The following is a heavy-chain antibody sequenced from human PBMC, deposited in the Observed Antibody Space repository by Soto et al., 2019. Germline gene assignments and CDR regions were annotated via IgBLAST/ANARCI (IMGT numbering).Heavy chain of an antibody. D-gene: IGHD1-1*01. CDR2: IISTNNYI. Sequence: SLRLSCAASGFTFTRYSMNCVRQAPGKALEWVSSIISTNNYIYYENSMKALFTISRENAKNSLYLEVGSLGAWNRCVYYCARESEDLNSNFDCW. CDR3: ARESEDLNSNFDC. V-gene: IGHV3-21*06. J-gene: IGHJ4*01. CDR1: GFTFTRYS.